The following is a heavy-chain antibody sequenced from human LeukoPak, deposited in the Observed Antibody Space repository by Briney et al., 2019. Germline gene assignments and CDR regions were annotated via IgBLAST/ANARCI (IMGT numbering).Heavy chain of an antibody. V-gene: IGHV4-39*07. CDR2: MYYRGNT. CDR1: GGSISTITYY. CDR3: ARAPTSDVPRYWFDP. D-gene: IGHD6-6*01. J-gene: IGHJ5*02. Sequence: SETLSLTCTVSGGSISTITYYWGWIRQPPGKGLEWVGHMYYRGNTFYNPSLKSRVTISVDTSKNQFSLKLRSVTAADTAVYYCARAPTSDVPRYWFDPWGQGTLVTVSS.